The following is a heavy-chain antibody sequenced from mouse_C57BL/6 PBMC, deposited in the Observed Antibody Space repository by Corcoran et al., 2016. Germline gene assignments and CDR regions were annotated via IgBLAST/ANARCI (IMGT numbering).Heavy chain of an antibody. J-gene: IGHJ1*03. D-gene: IGHD1-1*01. CDR3: ARDTNWSFDV. Sequence: QIQLVQSGPELRKTGETVKISCEASGYTFTTYGMSWVKQAPGKGLKWMGWINTYSGVPTCDDDFKGRFAFSLETSANTAYLQINNLKNEDTATYFCARDTNWSFDVWGTGTTVTVSS. CDR1: GYTFTTYG. V-gene: IGHV9-3*01. CDR2: INTYSGVP.